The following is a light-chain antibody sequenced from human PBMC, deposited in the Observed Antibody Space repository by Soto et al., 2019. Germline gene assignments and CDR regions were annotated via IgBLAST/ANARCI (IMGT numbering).Light chain of an antibody. Sequence: EIVLTQSPGTLSLSPGERATLSCRASQSVSSSYLAWYQQKPRQAPRLLIYGASRRATGIPDRFSGSGSGTDFTLTISRLEPEDFAVYYCQQYGSSPLTFGGGTKVEIK. V-gene: IGKV3-20*01. CDR3: QQYGSSPLT. J-gene: IGKJ4*01. CDR2: GAS. CDR1: QSVSSSY.